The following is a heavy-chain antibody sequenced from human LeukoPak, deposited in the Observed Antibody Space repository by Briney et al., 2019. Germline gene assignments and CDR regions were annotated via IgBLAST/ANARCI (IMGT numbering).Heavy chain of an antibody. Sequence: GGSLRLSCAASGFTFSSYAMIWVRQAPGKGLEWVSGMSGGGGSTYYADSVKGRFTISRDNPKNTLYLQMNSLRVEDTAVYYCAKGAYGSSWFNYFDYWGPGTLVTVSS. J-gene: IGHJ4*02. CDR1: GFTFSSYA. V-gene: IGHV3-23*01. CDR2: MSGGGGST. CDR3: AKGAYGSSWFNYFDY. D-gene: IGHD6-13*01.